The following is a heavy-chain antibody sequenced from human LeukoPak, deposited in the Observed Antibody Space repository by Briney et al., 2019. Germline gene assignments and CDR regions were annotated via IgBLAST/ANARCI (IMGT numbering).Heavy chain of an antibody. Sequence: PSETLSLTCTVSGGSISSGSFYWTWIRQPAGKGLEWIGRIYTSGSTNYNPSLKSRVTISVDTSKNQFSLKLSSVTAADTAVYYCARESYGSGSSWGQGTLVTVSS. J-gene: IGHJ4*02. CDR3: ARESYGSGSS. CDR2: IYTSGST. D-gene: IGHD3-10*01. CDR1: GGSISSGSFY. V-gene: IGHV4-61*02.